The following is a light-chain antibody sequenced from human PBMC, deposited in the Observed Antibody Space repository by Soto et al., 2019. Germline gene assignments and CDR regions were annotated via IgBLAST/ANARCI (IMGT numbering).Light chain of an antibody. CDR2: GAS. J-gene: IGKJ3*01. CDR3: QHYDNLPPFT. CDR1: QDIRTS. Sequence: QMTKSPSSLFASVGARVSITCQASQDIRTSLSWFQQKAGRAPKLLIYGASNLETGVPSRFRGSGSGRDFTFTISSLQPEDIATYYCQHYDNLPPFTFGPGTKVDIK. V-gene: IGKV1-33*01.